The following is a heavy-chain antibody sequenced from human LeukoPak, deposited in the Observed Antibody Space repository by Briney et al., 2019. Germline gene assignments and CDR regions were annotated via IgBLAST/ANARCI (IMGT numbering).Heavy chain of an antibody. J-gene: IGHJ3*02. V-gene: IGHV1-3*01. D-gene: IGHD3-10*01. Sequence: ASVKVSCKASGYTITSYAMHWVRQAPGQRLEWMGWINAGNGNTKYSQKFQGRVTITRDTSASTAYMELSSLRSEDTAVYYCARTHVLLWFGESDSHAFDIWGQGTMVTVSS. CDR1: GYTITSYA. CDR2: INAGNGNT. CDR3: ARTHVLLWFGESDSHAFDI.